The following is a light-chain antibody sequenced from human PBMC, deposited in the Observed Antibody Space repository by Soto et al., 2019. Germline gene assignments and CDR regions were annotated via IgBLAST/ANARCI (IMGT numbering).Light chain of an antibody. V-gene: IGKV2-28*01. CDR1: QSLLHSNGYNY. CDR3: MQALQTPPT. CDR2: LGS. Sequence: DIVMTQSPLSLPVTPGEPASISCRSSQSLLHSNGYNYLDWYLQKPGQSPQLLIYLGSNRASGVPDRFSGNGSGTDFTLKISRVEAEDVGVYYCMQALQTPPTFGQGTKVDIK. J-gene: IGKJ1*01.